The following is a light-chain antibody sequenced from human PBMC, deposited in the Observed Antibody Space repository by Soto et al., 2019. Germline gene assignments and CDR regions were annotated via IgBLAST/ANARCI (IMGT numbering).Light chain of an antibody. CDR3: QQYNKRPLT. Sequence: IVMTQSPATLSVSPGERATLSCRASQSIGSKLAWYQQKPGQAPRLLIYGASSRATGIPARFSGSGSGTEFTLSISSLQSEDFAVYYCQQYNKRPLTFGQGTNLEI. V-gene: IGKV3-15*01. CDR1: QSIGSK. CDR2: GAS. J-gene: IGKJ2*01.